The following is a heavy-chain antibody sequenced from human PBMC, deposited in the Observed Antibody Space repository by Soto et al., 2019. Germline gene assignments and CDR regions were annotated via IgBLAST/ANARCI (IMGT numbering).Heavy chain of an antibody. CDR1: GGSVSSGSYY. CDR3: ARIAAGALGY. J-gene: IGHJ4*02. D-gene: IGHD6-13*01. CDR2: IYYSGST. Sequence: QVQLQESGPGLVKPSETLSLTCTVSGGSVSSGSYYWSWIRQPPGKGLEWIGYIYYSGSTNYNPRLKSRVTISVDTSKNQFSLKLSSVTAAGTAVYYCARIAAGALGYWGQGTLVTVSS. V-gene: IGHV4-61*01.